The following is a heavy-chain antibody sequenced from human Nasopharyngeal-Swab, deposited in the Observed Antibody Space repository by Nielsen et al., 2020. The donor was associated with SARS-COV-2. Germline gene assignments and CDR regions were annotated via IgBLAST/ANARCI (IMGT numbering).Heavy chain of an antibody. V-gene: IGHV4-34*01. Sequence: SETLSLTCAVYGGSFSGYYWSWIRQPPGKGLEWIGEINHSGSTNYNPSLKSRVTIAVDTSKNQFSLKPSSVTAADTAVYYLARGPRILTGYRRGWFDPWGQGTLVTVSS. CDR2: INHSGST. D-gene: IGHD3-9*01. CDR1: GGSFSGYY. J-gene: IGHJ5*02. CDR3: ARGPRILTGYRRGWFDP.